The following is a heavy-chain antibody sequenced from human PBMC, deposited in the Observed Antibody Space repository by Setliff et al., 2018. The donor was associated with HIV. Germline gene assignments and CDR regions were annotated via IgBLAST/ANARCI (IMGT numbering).Heavy chain of an antibody. CDR3: HSGYDTEEQSYFDY. Sequence: GGSLRLSCAASGFTFDVSGMTWVRQAPGKGLEWVSSIGSSGNYMYYADSVKDRFTISRDNAKNTLYLQMNSLRAEDTGVYYCHSGYDTEEQSYFDYWGQGALVTVSS. V-gene: IGHV3-21*01. CDR2: IGSSGNYM. J-gene: IGHJ4*02. CDR1: GFTFDVSG. D-gene: IGHD5-12*01.